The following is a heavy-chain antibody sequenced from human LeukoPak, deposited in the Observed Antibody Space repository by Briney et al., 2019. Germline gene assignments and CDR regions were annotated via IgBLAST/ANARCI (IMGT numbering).Heavy chain of an antibody. V-gene: IGHV3-23*01. D-gene: IGHD5-12*01. CDR1: GSTFNTYA. CDR2: ISVSGGST. J-gene: IGHJ4*02. Sequence: TGGSLRLSCADSGSTFNTYALSWVRQAPGKGLEWISSISVSGGSTYYADSVKGRFTISRDNSKNTLYLQMNSPRAEDTAVYYCAKVRGRYAGYDWGHFDYWGQGTLSPSPQ. CDR3: AKVRGRYAGYDWGHFDY.